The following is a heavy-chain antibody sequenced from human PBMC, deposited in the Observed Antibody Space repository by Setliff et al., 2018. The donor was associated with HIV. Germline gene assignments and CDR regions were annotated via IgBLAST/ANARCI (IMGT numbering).Heavy chain of an antibody. CDR1: GFIFSNYA. Sequence: GGSLRLSCAGSGFIFSNYAMYWVRQAPGKGLEWVSGISWNADFTAYAESTKGRFTISRGNARKSLYLQMNSLTTEDTALYYCVRDGSLAGLYFHYMDVWGKGTTVTVSS. J-gene: IGHJ6*03. V-gene: IGHV3-9*01. D-gene: IGHD6-19*01. CDR2: ISWNADFT. CDR3: VRDGSLAGLYFHYMDV.